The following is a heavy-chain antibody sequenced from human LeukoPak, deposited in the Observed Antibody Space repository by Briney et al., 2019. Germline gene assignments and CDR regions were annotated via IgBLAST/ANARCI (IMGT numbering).Heavy chain of an antibody. D-gene: IGHD3-22*01. V-gene: IGHV3-7*01. CDR1: GFTFSSYW. CDR3: ARDGIYYYDSSGYYASRYYYMDV. Sequence: GGSLRLSCAASGFTFSSYWMSWVRQAPGKGLEWVANIKQDGSEKYYVDSVKGRFTISRDNAKNSLYLQMNSLRAEDTAVYYCARDGIYYYDSSGYYASRYYYMDVWGKGTTVTVSS. CDR2: IKQDGSEK. J-gene: IGHJ6*03.